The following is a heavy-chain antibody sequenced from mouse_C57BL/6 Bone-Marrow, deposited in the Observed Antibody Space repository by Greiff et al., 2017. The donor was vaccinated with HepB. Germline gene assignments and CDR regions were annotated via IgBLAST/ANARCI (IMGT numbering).Heavy chain of an antibody. CDR3: TTTVPWFAY. CDR1: GFNIKDDY. D-gene: IGHD1-1*01. J-gene: IGHJ3*01. V-gene: IGHV14-4*01. CDR2: IDPENGDT. Sequence: VQLQQSGAELVRPGASVKLSCTASGFNIKDDYMHWVKQSPEQGLEWIGWIDPENGDTEYASKFQGKATITADTSSNTAYLQLSSLTSEDTAVYYCTTTVPWFAYWGQGTLVTVSA.